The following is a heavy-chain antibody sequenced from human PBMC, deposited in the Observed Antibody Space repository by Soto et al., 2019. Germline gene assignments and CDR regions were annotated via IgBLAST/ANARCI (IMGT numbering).Heavy chain of an antibody. Sequence: QVQLVQSGDEVRKPGSSVKVSCKASGYIFVNYGIAWVRQAPGQGLEWMGWISPYSGNTDYASKVQGRLTMTTNTSTSTAYMALGRLTSDDTAVYYCAMGDKYVTPTPQDVWGQGTTVTVSS. V-gene: IGHV1-18*01. CDR1: GYIFVNYG. J-gene: IGHJ6*02. D-gene: IGHD3-16*01. CDR3: AMGDKYVTPTPQDV. CDR2: ISPYSGNT.